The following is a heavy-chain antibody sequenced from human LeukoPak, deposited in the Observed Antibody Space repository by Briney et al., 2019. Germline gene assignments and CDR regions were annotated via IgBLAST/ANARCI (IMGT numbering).Heavy chain of an antibody. D-gene: IGHD3-3*01. CDR1: GYTFTGYY. J-gene: IGHJ1*01. Sequence: GASVKVSCKASGYTFTGYYMHWVRQAPGQGLEWMGWINPNSGGTNYAQKFQGRVTMTTDTSTSTAYMELRSLRSDDTAVYYCARDQRITIFGVVIGLEYFQHWGQGTLVTVSS. V-gene: IGHV1-2*02. CDR3: ARDQRITIFGVVIGLEYFQH. CDR2: INPNSGGT.